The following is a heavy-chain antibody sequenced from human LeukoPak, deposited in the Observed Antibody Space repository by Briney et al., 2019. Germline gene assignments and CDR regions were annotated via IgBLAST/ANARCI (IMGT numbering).Heavy chain of an antibody. CDR3: AKGYDSSGHYLDN. D-gene: IGHD3-22*01. V-gene: IGHV3-30*02. CDR2: MRSDGSTK. Sequence: GGSLRLSCAASGFSFSSYGMHWVRQAPGKWLEWVAYMRSDGSTKYYADSVKGRFTISRDNSKNTLYLQMNSLRPEDTAVYYCAKGYDSSGHYLDNWGPGTPVTVSS. CDR1: GFSFSSYG. J-gene: IGHJ4*02.